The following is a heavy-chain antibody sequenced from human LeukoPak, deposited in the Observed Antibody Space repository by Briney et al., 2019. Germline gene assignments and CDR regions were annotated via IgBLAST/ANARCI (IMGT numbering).Heavy chain of an antibody. J-gene: IGHJ4*02. CDR1: GFTFRTYW. Sequence: GGSLRLSCAASGFTFRTYWMSWVRQAPGKGLEWVANIKQDGSEKYYVDSVKGRFTISRDNAKNSLYLQMNSLRAEDTAVYYCARDLSMTTVPTDLGMDYWGQGTLVTVSS. CDR3: ARDLSMTTVPTDLGMDY. D-gene: IGHD4-17*01. V-gene: IGHV3-7*05. CDR2: IKQDGSEK.